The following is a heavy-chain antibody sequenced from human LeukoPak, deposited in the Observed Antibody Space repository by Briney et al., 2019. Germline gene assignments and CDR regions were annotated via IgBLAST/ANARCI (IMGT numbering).Heavy chain of an antibody. J-gene: IGHJ6*03. Sequence: ASVKVSCKASGYTFTGYYMHWVRQAPGQGLEWMGWINPNSGGTNYAQKFQGRVTMTRDTSISTAYMELSRLRSDDTAVYYCARLAVVPAAIRYYYYMDVWGKGTTVTVSS. D-gene: IGHD2-2*01. CDR3: ARLAVVPAAIRYYYYMDV. CDR2: INPNSGGT. V-gene: IGHV1-2*02. CDR1: GYTFTGYY.